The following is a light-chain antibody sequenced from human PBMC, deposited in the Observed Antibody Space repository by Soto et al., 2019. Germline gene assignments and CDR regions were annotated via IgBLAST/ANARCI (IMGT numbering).Light chain of an antibody. Sequence: QSALAQPASVSGSPGQSITISCTGTSSDVGAYRYVSWYQQHPGKASKLIIYDVSDRPSGISNHFSGSKSDNTASLTISGLQAEDEAEYYCSSYTSSTTYVFGTGTKVTVL. CDR1: SSDVGAYRY. V-gene: IGLV2-14*01. CDR3: SSYTSSTTYV. J-gene: IGLJ1*01. CDR2: DVS.